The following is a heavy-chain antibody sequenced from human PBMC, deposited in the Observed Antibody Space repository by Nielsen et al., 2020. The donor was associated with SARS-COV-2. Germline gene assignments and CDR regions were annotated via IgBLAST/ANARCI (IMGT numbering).Heavy chain of an antibody. J-gene: IGHJ4*02. Sequence: KLQGRVTVTSDRSTSTAYMELSSLRSEDTAVYYCARHLRGYIDYWGQGTLVTVSS. CDR3: ARHLRGYIDY. V-gene: IGHV1-18*01.